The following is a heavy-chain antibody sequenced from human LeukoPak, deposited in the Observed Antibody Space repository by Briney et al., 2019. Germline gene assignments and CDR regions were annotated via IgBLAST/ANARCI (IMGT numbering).Heavy chain of an antibody. CDR1: GFTFDEYA. D-gene: IGHD2/OR15-2a*01. CDR2: ISADGTRT. J-gene: IGHJ3*02. V-gene: IGHV3-43*02. CDR3: AKDLSSLFNSFNI. Sequence: GGSLRLSCAASGFTFDEYAMHWVREAPGKGLEWVSLISADGTRTFNVASVKGRFTVSRDNNKNSLYLQMNNLRTEDTALYYCAKDLSSLFNSFNIWGQGTLVTVSS.